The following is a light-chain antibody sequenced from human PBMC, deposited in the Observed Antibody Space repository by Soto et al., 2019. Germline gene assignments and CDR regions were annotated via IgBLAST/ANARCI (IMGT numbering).Light chain of an antibody. CDR2: DVS. J-gene: IGLJ2*01. CDR1: SSDVGDYNY. CDR3: TSYAGSNDVI. V-gene: IGLV2-8*01. Sequence: SALTQPPSASGSPGQAVTISCTGSSSDVGDYNYVSWYQQHPGKAPKLMIYDVSKRPSGVPDRFSGSKSGNTASLTVSGLQAEDEADYYCTSYAGSNDVIFGGGTKLTVL.